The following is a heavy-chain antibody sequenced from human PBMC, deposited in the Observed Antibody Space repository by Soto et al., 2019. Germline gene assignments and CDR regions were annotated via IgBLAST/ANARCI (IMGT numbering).Heavy chain of an antibody. Sequence: SETLPLTCTVSGGSISSYYWSWVRQPPGEGLEWIGYIYYSGSTNYNPSLKSRVTISVDTSKNQFSLKLSSVTAADTAVYYCARQFYGSGSRGAFDIWGQGTTVT. CDR1: GGSISSYY. CDR2: IYYSGST. J-gene: IGHJ3*02. V-gene: IGHV4-59*08. D-gene: IGHD3-10*01. CDR3: ARQFYGSGSRGAFDI.